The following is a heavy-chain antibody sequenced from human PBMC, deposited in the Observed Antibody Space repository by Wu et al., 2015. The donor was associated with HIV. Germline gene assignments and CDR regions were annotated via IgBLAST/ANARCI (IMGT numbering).Heavy chain of an antibody. CDR3: ARDNWYYGSGSYLYYYYGMDV. V-gene: IGHV1-18*01. CDR2: ISAYNGNT. J-gene: IGHJ6*02. D-gene: IGHD3-10*01. CDR1: GYTFTSYG. Sequence: QVQLVQSGAEVKKPGASVKVSCKASGYTFTSYGISWVRQAPGQGLEWMGWISAYNGNTNYAQKLQGRVTMTTDTSTSTAYMELRSLRSDDTAVYYCARDNWYYGSGSYLYYYYGMDVWGQGTDGHRLL.